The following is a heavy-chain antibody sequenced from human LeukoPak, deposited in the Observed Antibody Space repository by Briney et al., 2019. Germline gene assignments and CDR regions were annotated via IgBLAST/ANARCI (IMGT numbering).Heavy chain of an antibody. V-gene: IGHV3-30*02. CDR3: ARDFYYDSSGGEAIDP. D-gene: IGHD3-22*01. J-gene: IGHJ5*02. CDR2: IRYDGSNK. Sequence: GSLRLSCAASGFTFSSYGMHWVRQAPGKGLEWVAFIRYDGSNKYYADSVKGRFTISRDNSKNTLYLQMNSLRAEDTAVYYCARDFYYDSSGGEAIDPWGQGTLVTVSS. CDR1: GFTFSSYG.